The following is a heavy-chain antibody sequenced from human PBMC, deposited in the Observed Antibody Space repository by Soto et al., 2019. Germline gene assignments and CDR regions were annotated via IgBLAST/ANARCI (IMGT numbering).Heavy chain of an antibody. J-gene: IGHJ4*02. D-gene: IGHD1-7*01. CDR1: GYTFITYG. Sequence: QVQLVQSGAEVKKPGASVKVSCKASGYTFITYGVSWVRQAPGQGLEWMGWISAYNGDTNYAQNLQGRVTMTTDTSTTTAYMELRSLRSDDTAVYYCARGGGGTTSLKLQLWGQGTLVTVSS. CDR2: ISAYNGDT. CDR3: ARGGGGTTSLKLQL. V-gene: IGHV1-18*01.